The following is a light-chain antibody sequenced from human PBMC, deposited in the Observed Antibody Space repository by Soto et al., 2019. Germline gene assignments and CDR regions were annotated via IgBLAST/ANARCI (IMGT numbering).Light chain of an antibody. CDR3: HQYSGLYT. J-gene: IGKJ2*01. CDR1: QSISRW. Sequence: DIQMTQSPSALSASVGDRVTITCRASQSISRWLAWYQQKPGKAPKLLIYKASSLQGGVPSRFSGSGSGTEFTLTISGLQPNDVATYYCHQYSGLYTFGQGTKLEI. V-gene: IGKV1-5*03. CDR2: KAS.